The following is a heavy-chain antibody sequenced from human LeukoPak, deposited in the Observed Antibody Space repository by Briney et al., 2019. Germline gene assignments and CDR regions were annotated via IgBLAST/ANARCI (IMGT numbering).Heavy chain of an antibody. CDR3: ATSPTYYDFWSGYSSLYYFDY. V-gene: IGHV5-51*01. J-gene: IGHJ4*02. CDR2: IYPGDSDT. CDR1: GYSFTSYW. D-gene: IGHD3-3*01. Sequence: GESLKISCKGSGYSFTSYWIGWVRQMPGKGLEWMGIIYPGDSDTRYSPSFQGQGTISADKSISTAYLQWSSLKASDTAMYYCATSPTYYDFWSGYSSLYYFDYWGQGTLVTVSS.